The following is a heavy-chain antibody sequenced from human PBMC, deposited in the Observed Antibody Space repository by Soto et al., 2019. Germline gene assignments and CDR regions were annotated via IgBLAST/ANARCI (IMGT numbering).Heavy chain of an antibody. V-gene: IGHV4-34*01. D-gene: IGHD4-17*01. CDR2: INHSGST. J-gene: IGHJ4*02. Sequence: SETLSLTCAVYGGSFSGYYWSWIRQPPGKGLEWIGEINHSGSTNYNPSLKSRVTISVDTSKNQFSLKLSSVTAADMAVYYCARGYPLRYFDYWGQGTLVRVSS. CDR3: ARGYPLRYFDY. CDR1: GGSFSGYY.